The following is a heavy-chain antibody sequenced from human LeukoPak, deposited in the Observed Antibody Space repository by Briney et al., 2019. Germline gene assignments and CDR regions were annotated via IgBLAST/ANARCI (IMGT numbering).Heavy chain of an antibody. CDR1: GGSFSGYY. CDR3: ARLPKFSSGYKYYYYYYMDV. CDR2: INHSGST. D-gene: IGHD3/OR15-3a*01. Sequence: SETPSLTCAVYGGSFSGYYWSWIRQPPGKGLEWIGEINHSGSTNYNPSLKSRVTISVDTSKNQFSLKLSSVTAADTAVYYCARLPKFSSGYKYYYYYYMDVWGKGTTVTISS. V-gene: IGHV4-34*01. J-gene: IGHJ6*03.